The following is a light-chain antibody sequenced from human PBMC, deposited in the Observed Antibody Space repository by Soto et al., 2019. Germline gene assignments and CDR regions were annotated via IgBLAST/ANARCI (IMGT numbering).Light chain of an antibody. J-gene: IGLJ2*01. Sequence: QSVLTQPASVSGSPGQSITISCTGTSSDVGGYNYVSWYQQHPGKAPQLMIYDVSSRPSGVSLRFSGSKSGNTASLTISGLQAEDEAYYFCSSSTAITTTRVFGGGTKLTVL. CDR2: DVS. V-gene: IGLV2-14*03. CDR1: SSDVGGYNY. CDR3: SSSTAITTTRV.